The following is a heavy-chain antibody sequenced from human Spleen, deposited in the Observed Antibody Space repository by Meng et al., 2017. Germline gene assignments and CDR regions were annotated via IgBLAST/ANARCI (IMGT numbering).Heavy chain of an antibody. V-gene: IGHV3-74*03. D-gene: IGHD1-1*01. CDR3: TNDRLNH. Sequence: GGSLRLSCTGSGFSFTDHWMHWVRQGPGKGPVWVSRINPDGSDPTYADSVKGRFTISRDNAKNTVYLQMDSLRAEDSALYYCTNDRLNHWGQGTTVTVSS. J-gene: IGHJ6*02. CDR2: INPDGSDP. CDR1: GFSFTDHW.